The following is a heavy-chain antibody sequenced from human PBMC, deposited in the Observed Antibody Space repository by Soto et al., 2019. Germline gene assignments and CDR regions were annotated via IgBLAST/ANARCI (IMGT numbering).Heavy chain of an antibody. CDR3: ARGNGHGFDI. V-gene: IGHV3-74*01. CDR1: GFTFSSYW. D-gene: IGHD2-8*01. J-gene: IGHJ3*02. Sequence: PGXSLRLSCAASGFTFSSYWIHWVSQAPGKGLVWVSRINSDGSGTSYADSVKGRFTISRDNAKNTLYLQMNSLRAEDTAVYYCARGNGHGFDIWGQGTMVTVSS. CDR2: INSDGSGT.